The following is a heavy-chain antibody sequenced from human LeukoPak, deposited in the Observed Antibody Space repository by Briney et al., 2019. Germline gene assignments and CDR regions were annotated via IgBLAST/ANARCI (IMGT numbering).Heavy chain of an antibody. CDR3: ARESIAAREKDFDY. J-gene: IGHJ4*02. D-gene: IGHD6-25*01. V-gene: IGHV1-69*04. CDR2: IIPILGIA. CDR1: GGTFSSYA. Sequence: GASVKVSCKASGGTFSSYAISWVRQAPGQGLEWMGRIIPILGIANYAQKFQGRVTITADKSTSTAYMELSSLRSEDTAVYYYARESIAAREKDFDYWGQGTLVTVSS.